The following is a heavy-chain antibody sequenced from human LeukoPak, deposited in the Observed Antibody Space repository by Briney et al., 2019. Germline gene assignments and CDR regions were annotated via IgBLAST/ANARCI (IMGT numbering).Heavy chain of an antibody. CDR1: GYTLTELS. D-gene: IGHD3-9*01. Sequence: ASVKVSCKVSGYTLTELSMHWVRQAPGKGLEWMGGFDPEDGETIYAQKFQGRVTMTEDTSTDTAYMELSSLRSDDTAVYYCARERDYDILTGRGPYYYYYMDVWGKGTTVTISS. J-gene: IGHJ6*03. V-gene: IGHV1-24*01. CDR2: FDPEDGET. CDR3: ARERDYDILTGRGPYYYYYMDV.